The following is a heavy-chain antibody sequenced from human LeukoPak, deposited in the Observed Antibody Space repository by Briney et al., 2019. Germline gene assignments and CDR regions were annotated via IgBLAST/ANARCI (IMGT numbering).Heavy chain of an antibody. Sequence: RPGGSLRLSCAASGFDFDDYGMTWVRQAPGKGLEWVSGINANGGSTGYADSVRGRFIISRDNAKNYVHLQMDSLRAEDTAVYYCARDQGSADYWGQGTLVTVSS. J-gene: IGHJ4*02. CDR1: GFDFDDYG. CDR2: INANGGST. V-gene: IGHV3-20*04. CDR3: ARDQGSADY.